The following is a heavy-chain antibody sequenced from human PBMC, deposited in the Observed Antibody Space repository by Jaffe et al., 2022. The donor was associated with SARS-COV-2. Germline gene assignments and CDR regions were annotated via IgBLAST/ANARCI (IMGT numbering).Heavy chain of an antibody. D-gene: IGHD3-22*01. V-gene: IGHV1-69*01. CDR1: GGTFSSYA. CDR2: IIPIFGTA. CDR3: AKNQNYYDSSGYYYNWFDP. Sequence: QVQLVQSGAEVKKPGSSVKVSCKASGGTFSSYAISWVRQAPGQGLEWMGGIIPIFGTANYAQKFQGRVTITADESTSTAYMELSSLRSEDTAVYYCAKNQNYYDSSGYYYNWFDPWGQGTLVTVSS. J-gene: IGHJ5*02.